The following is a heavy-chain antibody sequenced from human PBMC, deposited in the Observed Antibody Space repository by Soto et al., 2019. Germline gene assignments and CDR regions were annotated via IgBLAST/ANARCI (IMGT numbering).Heavy chain of an antibody. CDR2: IYYSGST. V-gene: IGHV4-59*01. CDR3: ARFSGWYSAFDY. J-gene: IGHJ4*02. Sequence: SETLCITCTFSVGSISSYYWSWIGQPPGKGLEWIAYIYYSGSTNYNPSLKSRVTISVDTSKNEFSLKLHSVTAADTAVYYCARFSGWYSAFDYWGQGTTVTVSS. D-gene: IGHD6-19*01. CDR1: VGSISSYY.